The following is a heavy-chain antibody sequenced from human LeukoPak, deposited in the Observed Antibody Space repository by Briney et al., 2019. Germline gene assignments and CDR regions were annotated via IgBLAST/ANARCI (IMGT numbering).Heavy chain of an antibody. Sequence: SQTLSLTCAISGDSVSSNTAAWNWIRQSPSRGLEWLGRTYYGSRWFTDYAVSVESRITITPDTSKNQFSLQLNSVTPEDTAVYYCVRDDLGIGVPLDSWGQGTLVTVSS. D-gene: IGHD7-27*01. CDR1: GDSVSSNTAA. J-gene: IGHJ4*02. CDR2: TYYGSRWFT. V-gene: IGHV6-1*01. CDR3: VRDDLGIGVPLDS.